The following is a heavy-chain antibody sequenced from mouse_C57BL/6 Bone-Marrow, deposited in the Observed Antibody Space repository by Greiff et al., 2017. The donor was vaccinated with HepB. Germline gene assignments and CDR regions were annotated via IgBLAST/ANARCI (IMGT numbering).Heavy chain of an antibody. CDR1: GYTFTSYW. V-gene: IGHV1-55*01. CDR3: ARGGRYGDAMDY. J-gene: IGHJ4*01. CDR2: IYPGSGST. D-gene: IGHD1-1*01. Sequence: QVQLKQPGAELVKPGASVKMSCKASGYTFTSYWITWVKQRPGQGLEWIGDIYPGSGSTNYNEKFKSKATLTVDTSSSTAYMQLSSLTSEDSAVYYCARGGRYGDAMDYWGQGTSVTVSS.